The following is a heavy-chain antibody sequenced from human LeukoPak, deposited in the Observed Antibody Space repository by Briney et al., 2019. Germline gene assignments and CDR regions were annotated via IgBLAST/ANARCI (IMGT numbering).Heavy chain of an antibody. Sequence: SEALSLTCTVSGTSISTYYWSWIRQPPGKGLEWIGYIFYSGSTNYSPSLKSRVTISADTSKNQFSLKLISVTAADTAFYYCARHERLSYFDPWGQGTLVTVSS. J-gene: IGHJ5*02. D-gene: IGHD3-16*01. CDR2: IFYSGST. CDR1: GTSISTYY. V-gene: IGHV4-59*08. CDR3: ARHERLSYFDP.